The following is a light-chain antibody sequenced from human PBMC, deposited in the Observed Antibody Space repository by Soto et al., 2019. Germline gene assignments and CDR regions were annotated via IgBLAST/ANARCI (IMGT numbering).Light chain of an antibody. CDR2: AAS. V-gene: IGKV3-11*01. CDR3: QQRSVWPLT. Sequence: ESVLTQSAATLSFSPGERATLSSRASQSVSTSFAWYQQRPDQAPRLLMFAASNRAAAIPARFSGSGSVTDFTMTMSSRAPEDFGVYCCQQRSVWPLTFGGGTKVEIK. CDR1: QSVSTS. J-gene: IGKJ4*01.